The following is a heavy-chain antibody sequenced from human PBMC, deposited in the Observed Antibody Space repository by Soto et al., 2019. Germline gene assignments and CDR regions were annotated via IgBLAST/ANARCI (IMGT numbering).Heavy chain of an antibody. Sequence: TSETLSLTCTVSGGSISSSGSYWTWIRQHPGKGLEWIGYISYSGSTVYNPSLESRVTISLDTSKNQFSLNLSSVTAADTAVYYCARAAANIDYWGQGTLVTVSS. CDR1: GGSISSSGSY. CDR3: ARAAANIDY. CDR2: ISYSGST. D-gene: IGHD2-2*01. V-gene: IGHV4-31*03. J-gene: IGHJ4*02.